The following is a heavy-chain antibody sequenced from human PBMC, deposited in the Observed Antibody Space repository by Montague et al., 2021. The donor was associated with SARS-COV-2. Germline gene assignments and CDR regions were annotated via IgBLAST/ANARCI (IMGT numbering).Heavy chain of an antibody. Sequence: SETLSLTCTVSGGSVSNGNYYWSWIRQTPGKGLEWIGYFYYTGSTESNPSLKSRVTVSGDTSKNQFSLKLTSVTAADTAVYFCVRDVGTGWGTFDSWGQGTLVTVSS. J-gene: IGHJ4*02. CDR2: FYYTGST. V-gene: IGHV4-61*01. CDR1: GGSVSNGNYY. CDR3: VRDVGTGWGTFDS. D-gene: IGHD6-19*01.